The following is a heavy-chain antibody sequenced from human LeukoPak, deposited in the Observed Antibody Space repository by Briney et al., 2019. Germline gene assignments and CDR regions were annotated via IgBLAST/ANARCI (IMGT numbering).Heavy chain of an antibody. CDR2: MHSSGST. CDR1: GGSISGYH. D-gene: IGHD4-17*01. Sequence: PSETLSLTCTVSGGSISGYHWSWIRQPPGKGLEWIGYMHSSGSTNQNPSLKSRVTISLDTSKNQFSLKLSSVTAADTAVYYCTRQNYGDYSFDHWCQGTLVTVSS. J-gene: IGHJ4*02. V-gene: IGHV4-59*08. CDR3: TRQNYGDYSFDH.